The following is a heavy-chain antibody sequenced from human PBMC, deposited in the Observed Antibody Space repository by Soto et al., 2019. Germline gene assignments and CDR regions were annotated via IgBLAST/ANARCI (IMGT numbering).Heavy chain of an antibody. CDR1: GLTFRSYG. CDR3: AKDLAGDFWSGYHYFDY. Sequence: VGSLRLSCAVSGLTFRSYGMHWVRQAPGKGLEWVAVISYDGSNKYYADSVKGRFTISRDNSKNTLYLQMNSLRAEDTAVYYCAKDLAGDFWSGYHYFDYWGQGTLVTVSS. V-gene: IGHV3-30*18. CDR2: ISYDGSNK. D-gene: IGHD3-3*01. J-gene: IGHJ4*02.